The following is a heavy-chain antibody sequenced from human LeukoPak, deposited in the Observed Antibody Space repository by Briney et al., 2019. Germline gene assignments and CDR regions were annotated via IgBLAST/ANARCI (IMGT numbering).Heavy chain of an antibody. V-gene: IGHV3-7*01. J-gene: IGHJ4*02. CDR3: ADPPSDC. Sequence: GGSLRLSCATSGFTSKSKWMTWVRHAPGKGLERVSNINQDGSEKYKGDSVKGRFTISRDNAKSSLFLEMSSLRAEDTAVYYCADPPSDCWGQGTLVAVSS. CDR2: INQDGSEK. CDR1: GFTSKSKW.